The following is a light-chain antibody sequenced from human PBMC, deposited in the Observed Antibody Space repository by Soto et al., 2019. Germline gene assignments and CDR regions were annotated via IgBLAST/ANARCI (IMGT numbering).Light chain of an antibody. CDR2: GAS. J-gene: IGKJ1*01. CDR3: QQYNNWPPDRT. CDR1: QSVSSN. V-gene: IGKV3-15*01. Sequence: EIVMTQSPAPLSVSPGARATLSCRASQSVSSNLAWYQQKPGQAPRLLIYGASTRATGIPARFSGSGSGTEFTLTISSLQSEDFAIYFCQQYNNWPPDRTFGQGTKVEIK.